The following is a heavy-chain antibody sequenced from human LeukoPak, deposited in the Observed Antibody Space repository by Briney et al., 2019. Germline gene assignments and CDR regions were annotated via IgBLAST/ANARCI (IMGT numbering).Heavy chain of an antibody. J-gene: IGHJ4*01. CDR3: AKGPRPDITVAHTVEN. CDR2: ISSRGDST. D-gene: IGHD6-19*01. V-gene: IGHV3-23*01. Sequence: GRSLMLSRAASRFTLSNYATSWVPQAPERGLEWVSTISSRGDSTYDADAVKGRFTISRDIPKNSLYLQMNDVRVEDTAVYYCAKGPRPDITVAHTVENWGQGTLVTVSS. CDR1: RFTLSNYA.